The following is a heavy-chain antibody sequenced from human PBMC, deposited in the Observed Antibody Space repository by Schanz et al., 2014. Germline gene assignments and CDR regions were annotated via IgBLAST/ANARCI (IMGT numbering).Heavy chain of an antibody. V-gene: IGHV3-21*01. CDR3: ARDSRPNDDFLTAYYSIDY. Sequence: EVQLVESGGGLVQPGRSLRLSCTASGFTFSDYAMNWVRQAPGKGLEWVSSISSSGSYIHYADSVKGRFTISRDNAKNTLYLQMNSLRAEGTAVYYCARDSRPNDDFLTAYYSIDYWGQGTLVTVSS. CDR1: GFTFSDYA. J-gene: IGHJ4*02. D-gene: IGHD3-9*01. CDR2: ISSSGSYI.